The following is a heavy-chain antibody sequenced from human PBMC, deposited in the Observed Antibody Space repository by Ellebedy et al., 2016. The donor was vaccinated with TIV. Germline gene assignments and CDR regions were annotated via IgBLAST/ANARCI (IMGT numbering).Heavy chain of an antibody. Sequence: PGGSLRLSCAVPGFTFSSYSMNWVRQAPGKGLEWVSYISSSGSPIHYADSVKGRFSISRDNVKNSLYLQMNSLRDEDTAVYYCARDENYGAEVIDYWGQGTLVTVSS. D-gene: IGHD4-17*01. J-gene: IGHJ4*02. CDR1: GFTFSSYS. CDR2: ISSSGSPI. V-gene: IGHV3-48*02. CDR3: ARDENYGAEVIDY.